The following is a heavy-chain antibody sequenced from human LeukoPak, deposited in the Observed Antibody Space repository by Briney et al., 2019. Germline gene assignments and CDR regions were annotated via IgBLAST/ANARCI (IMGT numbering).Heavy chain of an antibody. D-gene: IGHD3-10*01. CDR2: ISDSGGHT. CDR3: AKNRGYPSFDY. V-gene: IGHV3-23*01. J-gene: IGHJ4*02. CDR1: GFTFSNYA. Sequence: ESLRLSCAASGFTFSNYAMSWVRQAPGKGLEWVSAISDSGGHTYYADSVKGRFTVSRDNSKNTLYLQMNSLRAEDTAVYYCAKNRGYPSFDYWGQGTLVTVSS.